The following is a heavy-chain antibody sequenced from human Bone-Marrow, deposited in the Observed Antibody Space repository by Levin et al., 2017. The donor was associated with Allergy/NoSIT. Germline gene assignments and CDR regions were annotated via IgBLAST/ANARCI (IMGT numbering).Heavy chain of an antibody. J-gene: IGHJ4*02. CDR2: IYWGSNRI. Sequence: SLKIFCVASGFTLDDYAMHWVRQAPGKGLEWVSGIYWGSNRIGYADSVRGRFTISRDNAKNSLYLQMNSLRPEDTALYYCSKDVSPGGADYWGQGTLVTVSP. D-gene: IGHD3-16*01. CDR3: SKDVSPGGADY. CDR1: GFTLDDYA. V-gene: IGHV3-9*01.